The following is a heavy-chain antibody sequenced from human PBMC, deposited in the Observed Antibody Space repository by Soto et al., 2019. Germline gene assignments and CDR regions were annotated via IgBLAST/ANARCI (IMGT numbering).Heavy chain of an antibody. V-gene: IGHV4-59*08. CDR1: GLSLSSYY. CDR3: ARFINQLYDY. D-gene: IGHD2-2*01. CDR2: IYYSGST. Sequence: PSETLSLTYTFSGLSLSSYYLTLIRQPPGKGLEWIGYIYYSGSTNYNPSLKSRVTISVDTSKNQFSLKLSSVTAADTAVYYCARFINQLYDYWGQGTLVTVSS. J-gene: IGHJ4*02.